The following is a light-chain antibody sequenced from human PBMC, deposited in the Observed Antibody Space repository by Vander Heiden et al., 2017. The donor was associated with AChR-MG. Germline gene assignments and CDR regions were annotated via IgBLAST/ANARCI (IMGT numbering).Light chain of an antibody. CDR2: EVK. CDR3: FSYAGGRTEL. J-gene: IGLJ2*01. Sequence: QSALTQPASVSGSPGQSITISCTGTSSDVEIYNLVSWYQQHPGKAPKVMRYEVKQRPSGVSYRVSGSKSGNKESLTISGLQAENKADDDCFSYAGGRTELFGGGPKLTV. V-gene: IGLV2-23*02. CDR1: SSDVEIYNL.